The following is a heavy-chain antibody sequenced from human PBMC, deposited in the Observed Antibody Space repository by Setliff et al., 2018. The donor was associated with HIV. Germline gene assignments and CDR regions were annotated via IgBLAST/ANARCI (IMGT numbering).Heavy chain of an antibody. CDR1: GFTFSSSV. CDR3: AAAPSPAAPGN. J-gene: IGHJ4*02. D-gene: IGHD6-25*01. CDR2: IVVGSGNS. V-gene: IGHV1-58*02. Sequence: SVRFCNASGFTFSSSVIQWVRQARGQRLEWIGWIVVGSGNSNHSQKFQERVTISRDMSTSTAYMELSGLRSEDTAVYYCAAAPSPAAPGNWGQGTLVTVSS.